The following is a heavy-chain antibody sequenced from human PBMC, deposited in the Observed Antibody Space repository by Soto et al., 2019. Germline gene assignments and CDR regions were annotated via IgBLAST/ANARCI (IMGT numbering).Heavy chain of an antibody. J-gene: IGHJ4*02. CDR2: IRSKAYGGTT. V-gene: IGHV3-49*03. D-gene: IGHD3-3*01. Sequence: PGGSLRLSCTASGFTFGDYAMSWFRQAPGKGLEWVGFIRSKAYGGTTEYAASVKGRFTISRDDSKSIAYLQMNSLKTEDTAVYYCTRFYLIQGRITIFGPDIWGQGTLVPVSS. CDR1: GFTFGDYA. CDR3: TRFYLIQGRITIFGPDI.